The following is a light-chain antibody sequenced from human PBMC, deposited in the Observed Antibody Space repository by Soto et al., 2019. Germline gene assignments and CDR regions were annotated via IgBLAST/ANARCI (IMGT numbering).Light chain of an antibody. V-gene: IGKV1-5*01. CDR3: QQYNSFPT. Sequence: DIQMTQSPSTLSASVGDRVTITCRASQSISSWLAWYQQKPGKAPKLLIYDASSLESGVPSRFSGSGSGTEFTITISSLQPDDFATYYCQQYNSFPTFGQGTKLEIK. CDR2: DAS. CDR1: QSISSW. J-gene: IGKJ2*01.